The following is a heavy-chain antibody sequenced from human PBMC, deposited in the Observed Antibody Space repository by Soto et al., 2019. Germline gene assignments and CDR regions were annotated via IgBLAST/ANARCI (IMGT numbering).Heavy chain of an antibody. CDR3: VREPRYCSGGSCSIMGDAFDS. V-gene: IGHV3-66*01. CDR2: IYNEFP. CDR1: GFTVTEIY. Sequence: EVQLVESGGGLVKPGGSLRLSCVASGFTVTEIYMNWVRQAPGKGLEWVSGIYNEFPDYADSVRGRFSISTDSSKNALYFRMNRLRAEDSAVYYCVREPRYCSGGSCSIMGDAFDSWGQGTMVTVSS. J-gene: IGHJ3*02. D-gene: IGHD2-15*01.